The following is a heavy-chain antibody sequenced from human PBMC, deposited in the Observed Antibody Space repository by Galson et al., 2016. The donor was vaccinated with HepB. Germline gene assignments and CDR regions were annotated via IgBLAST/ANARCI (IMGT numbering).Heavy chain of an antibody. Sequence: SLRLSCAASGLTFTNAWMPWVRQAPGKGLEWVGRIKGEADGGTTDYAAPVKGRFYLPRDDSTHTLFLHMNSLRVEDGAVYYCATVKLTTWYSFDSWGQGTLVTVSS. CDR3: ATVKLTTWYSFDS. V-gene: IGHV3-15*01. CDR1: GLTFTNAW. D-gene: IGHD2-2*01. J-gene: IGHJ4*02. CDR2: IKGEADGGTT.